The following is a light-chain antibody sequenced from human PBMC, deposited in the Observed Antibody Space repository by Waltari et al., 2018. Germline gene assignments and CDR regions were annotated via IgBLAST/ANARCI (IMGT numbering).Light chain of an antibody. CDR2: DVS. Sequence: QSARTQFASVSGSPGQSITISCTGTRSDVGGHNYVSWYQQHPGKAPKLMIYDVSVRPSGVSNRFSGSKSGNTASLTISGLQAGDEADYYCSSYTTSHTIVFGGGTKVTVL. V-gene: IGLV2-14*03. CDR1: RSDVGGHNY. J-gene: IGLJ2*01. CDR3: SSYTTSHTIV.